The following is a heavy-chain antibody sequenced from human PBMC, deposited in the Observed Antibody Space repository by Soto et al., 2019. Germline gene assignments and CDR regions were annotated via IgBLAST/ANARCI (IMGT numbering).Heavy chain of an antibody. CDR1: GASISGFY. CDR2: IYATGTT. CDR3: VRDGTKTLRDWFDP. D-gene: IGHD1-1*01. V-gene: IGHV4-4*07. J-gene: IGHJ5*02. Sequence: XETLSLTCTVSGASISGFYWSWIRKSAGKGLEWIGRIYATGTTDYNPSLKSRVMMSVDTSKKQFSLKLRSVTAADTAVYYCVRDGTKTLRDWFDPWGQGISVTVSS.